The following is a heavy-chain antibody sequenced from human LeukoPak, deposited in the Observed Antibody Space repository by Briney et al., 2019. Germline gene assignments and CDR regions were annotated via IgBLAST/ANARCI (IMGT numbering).Heavy chain of an antibody. D-gene: IGHD2-21*01. CDR3: ARERQDTILHSGAFDI. Sequence: GGSLRLSCAASGFTFSTYFMHWVRQAPGKGLEWVADIASDGSHTFYVGSVKGRFTISRDNSKNTLYLQMNSLRAEDTAVYFCARERQDTILHSGAFDIWGQGTMVTVSS. J-gene: IGHJ3*02. CDR1: GFTFSTYF. CDR2: IASDGSHT. V-gene: IGHV3-30-3*01.